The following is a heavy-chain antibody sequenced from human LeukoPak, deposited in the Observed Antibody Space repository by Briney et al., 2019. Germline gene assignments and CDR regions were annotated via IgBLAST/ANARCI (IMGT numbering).Heavy chain of an antibody. CDR3: ARDLDYGGRGLDS. D-gene: IGHD4-23*01. CDR2: ISTSSTI. J-gene: IGHJ4*02. CDR1: GFTFSSYW. Sequence: GGSLRLSCAASGFTFSSYWMSWVRQAPGKGLEWISYISTSSTINYADSVRGRFTISRDNAKSSLSLQMNSLRAEDTAVYYCARDLDYGGRGLDSWGQGTLVIVSS. V-gene: IGHV3-69-1*01.